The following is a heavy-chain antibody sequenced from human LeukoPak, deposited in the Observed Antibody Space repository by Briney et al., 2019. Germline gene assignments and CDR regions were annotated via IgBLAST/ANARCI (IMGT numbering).Heavy chain of an antibody. CDR2: IYPGDSDT. D-gene: IGHD6-19*01. Sequence: GESLKISCKGSGYSFTSYWIGWVRQMPGKGPEWMGIIYPGDSDTRYSPSFQGQVTISADKSISTAYLQWSSLKASDTAMYYCARPALYSSGWYYFDYWGQGTLVTVSS. CDR3: ARPALYSSGWYYFDY. J-gene: IGHJ4*02. V-gene: IGHV5-51*01. CDR1: GYSFTSYW.